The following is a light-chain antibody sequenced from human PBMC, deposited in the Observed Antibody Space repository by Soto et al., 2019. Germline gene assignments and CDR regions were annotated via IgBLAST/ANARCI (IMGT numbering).Light chain of an antibody. CDR1: QTLSSAN. CDR2: GAS. V-gene: IGKV3-20*01. J-gene: IGKJ4*01. Sequence: EIVLTQSPDTLSLSPGARATLSCRASQTLSSANLAWYQQKPGQAPRLLIYGASRRATGIPDRFSGSGSGTEFTLTISRLEPEDFAVYYCQQYGQSPLTFGGGTKVDIK. CDR3: QQYGQSPLT.